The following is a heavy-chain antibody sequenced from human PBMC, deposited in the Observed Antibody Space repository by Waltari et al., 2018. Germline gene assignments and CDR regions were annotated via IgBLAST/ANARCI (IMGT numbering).Heavy chain of an antibody. Sequence: QVQLVQSGAAVKKPGSSVKVSCKASGGTFSSYATSWVRQAPGQGLEWMGGSIPSFGTANDGRKCQGRVTMTADESTSTAYMEMSSLRSEDTAVYYWERAVVDYYASSGLTRFDPWGQGTLVTVSS. D-gene: IGHD3-22*01. J-gene: IGHJ5*02. V-gene: IGHV1-69*13. CDR3: ERAVVDYYASSGLTRFDP. CDR1: GGTFSSYA. CDR2: SIPSFGTA.